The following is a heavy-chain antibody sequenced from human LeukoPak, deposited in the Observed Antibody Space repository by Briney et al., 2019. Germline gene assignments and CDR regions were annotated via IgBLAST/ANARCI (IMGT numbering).Heavy chain of an antibody. Sequence: GGSLRLSCAASGFTFSSYAMHWVRQAPGKGLEWVAVISYDGSNKYYADSVKGRFTISRDNSKNTLYLQMNSLRAEDTAVYYCARGRDCRTQLLVGATLYFDYWGQGTLVTVSS. D-gene: IGHD1-26*01. J-gene: IGHJ4*02. CDR1: GFTFSSYA. CDR2: ISYDGSNK. V-gene: IGHV3-30-3*01. CDR3: ARGRDCRTQLLVGATLYFDY.